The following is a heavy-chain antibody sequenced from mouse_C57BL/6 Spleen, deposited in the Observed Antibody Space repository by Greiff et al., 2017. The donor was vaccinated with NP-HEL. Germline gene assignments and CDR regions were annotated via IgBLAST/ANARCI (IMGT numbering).Heavy chain of an antibody. CDR1: GFTFTDYY. Sequence: DVKLVESGGGLVQPGGSLSLSCAASGFTFTDYYMSWVRQPPGKALEWLGFIRIKANGYTSEYSASVKGRFTISRDNSQSILYLQMNALRAEDSATYYCARYRDGSDYWGQGTTLTVSS. D-gene: IGHD1-1*01. V-gene: IGHV7-3*01. CDR3: ARYRDGSDY. CDR2: IRIKANGYTS. J-gene: IGHJ2*01.